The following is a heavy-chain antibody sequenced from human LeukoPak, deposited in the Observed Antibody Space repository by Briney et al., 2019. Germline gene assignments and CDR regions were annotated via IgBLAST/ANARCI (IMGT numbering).Heavy chain of an antibody. D-gene: IGHD5-12*01. CDR2: ISSSSSYT. CDR1: GFTFSDYY. CDR3: VSDRASVYSGAYHYSGC. J-gene: IGHJ4*02. Sequence: GGSLRLSCAASGFTFSDYYMSWIRQAPGKGLEWVPYISSSSSYTNYADSVKGRFTISRDNAKNSLYLQMNSLRAEDTAVYYCVSDRASVYSGAYHYSGCWGQGTLVTVSS. V-gene: IGHV3-11*05.